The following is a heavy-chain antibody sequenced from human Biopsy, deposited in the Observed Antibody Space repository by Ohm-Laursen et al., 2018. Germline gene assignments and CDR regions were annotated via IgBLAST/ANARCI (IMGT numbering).Heavy chain of an antibody. CDR1: GLTVSSNY. J-gene: IGHJ5*02. V-gene: IGHV3-53*01. CDR2: FYINGTT. Sequence: GSLRLSCTAAGLTVSSNYMNWVRQAPGKGLEWVSVFYINGTTYYTDSVKGRFTISRDSSKNTVYLQMNSLRVEDTAVYYCARGPGKLWSGYYTWGQGSLVSVSS. D-gene: IGHD3-3*01. CDR3: ARGPGKLWSGYYT.